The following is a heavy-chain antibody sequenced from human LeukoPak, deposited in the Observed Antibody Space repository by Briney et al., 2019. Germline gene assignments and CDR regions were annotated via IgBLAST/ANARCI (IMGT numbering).Heavy chain of an antibody. CDR1: GGTFSSYA. V-gene: IGHV1-18*01. D-gene: IGHD2-15*01. Sequence: ASVKVSCMTSGGTFSSYAIYWVRQAPGQGLEWMGWISAYNGNTNYAQKLQGRVTMTTDTSTSTAYMELRSLRSDDTAVYYCARDDGSGGSCYGLDYWGQGTLVTVSS. CDR2: ISAYNGNT. CDR3: ARDDGSGGSCYGLDY. J-gene: IGHJ4*02.